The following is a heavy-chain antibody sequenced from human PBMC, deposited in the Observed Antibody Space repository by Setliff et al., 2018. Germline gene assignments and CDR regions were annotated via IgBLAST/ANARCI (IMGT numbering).Heavy chain of an antibody. CDR1: GYTFTSYY. D-gene: IGHD2-2*02. V-gene: IGHV1-3*01. CDR2: INAGNGNT. Sequence: ASVKVSCKASGYTFTSYYMHWVRQAPGQGLEWMGWINAGNGNTKYSQKFQGRVTMTRDTSTSTVYMELSSLRSEDTAVYYCARGGSTSCYTEADYWGQGTLVTVSS. CDR3: ARGGSTSCYTEADY. J-gene: IGHJ4*02.